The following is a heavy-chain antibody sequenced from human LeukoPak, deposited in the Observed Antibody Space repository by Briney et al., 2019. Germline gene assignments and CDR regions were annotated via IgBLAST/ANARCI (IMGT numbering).Heavy chain of an antibody. CDR3: ARDWPTMGDAFDI. CDR2: INPSGGST. Sequence: ASVKVSCKASGYTFTSYYMHWVRQAPGQGLEWMGIINPSGGSTSYAQKFQGRVTMTRDTSTSTVYMGLSSLRSEDTAVYYCARDWPTMGDAFDIWGQGTMVTVSS. V-gene: IGHV1-46*03. D-gene: IGHD3-10*01. CDR1: GYTFTSYY. J-gene: IGHJ3*02.